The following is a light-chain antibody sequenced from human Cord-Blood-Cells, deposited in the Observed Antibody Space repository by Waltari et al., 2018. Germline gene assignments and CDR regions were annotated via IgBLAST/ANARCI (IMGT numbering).Light chain of an antibody. CDR2: DVS. Sequence: QSALTQPASVSGPPGPSIPISCTGTRSDVGGYNYVAWYQQHPGKAPKLMIYDVSNRPSGVSNRFSGSKSGNTASLTISGLQAEDEADYYCSSYTSSSTWVFGGGTKLTVL. V-gene: IGLV2-14*01. J-gene: IGLJ3*02. CDR1: RSDVGGYNY. CDR3: SSYTSSSTWV.